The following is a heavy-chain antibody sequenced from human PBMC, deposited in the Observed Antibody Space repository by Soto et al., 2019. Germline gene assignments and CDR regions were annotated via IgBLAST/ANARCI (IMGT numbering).Heavy chain of an antibody. CDR3: ARKYSSHPGGYMDV. V-gene: IGHV4-34*01. CDR2: INHSGST. J-gene: IGHJ6*03. CDR1: GGSFSGYY. D-gene: IGHD6-6*01. Sequence: SETLSLTCAVYGGSFSGYYWSWIRQPPGKGLEWIGEINHSGSTNYNPSLKSRVTISVDTSKNQFSLKLSSVTAADTAVYYCARKYSSHPGGYMDVWGKGTTVTVSS.